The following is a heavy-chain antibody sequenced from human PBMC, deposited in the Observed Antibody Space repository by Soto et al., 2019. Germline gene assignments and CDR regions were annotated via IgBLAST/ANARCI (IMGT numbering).Heavy chain of an antibody. CDR1: GYTFINYG. CDR2: ISTYNGNT. CDR3: GRLSGRGYYSWGY. D-gene: IGHD5-12*01. Sequence: QVQLVQSGAEVKKPGASVKVSCKASGYTFINYGISWVRQAPGQWLEWMGWISTYNGNTNYAQKLQGRVTMTTNTYTRTAYMELRSLRSDDTDVYYYGRLSGRGYYSWGYWGQGTLVTVSS. V-gene: IGHV1-18*01. J-gene: IGHJ4*02.